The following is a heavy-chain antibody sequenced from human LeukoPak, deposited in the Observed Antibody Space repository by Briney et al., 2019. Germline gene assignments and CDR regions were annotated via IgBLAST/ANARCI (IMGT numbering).Heavy chain of an antibody. D-gene: IGHD2-8*01. Sequence: GGSLRLSCAASVFTFSSYWMSWVRQAPGKGLEWVANIKQDGSEKYYVDSVKGRFTISRDNAKNSLYLKMNSLRAEDTAVYYCARDALYCTNGVCYRDYWGQGTLVTVSS. J-gene: IGHJ4*02. CDR3: ARDALYCTNGVCYRDY. V-gene: IGHV3-7*01. CDR1: VFTFSSYW. CDR2: IKQDGSEK.